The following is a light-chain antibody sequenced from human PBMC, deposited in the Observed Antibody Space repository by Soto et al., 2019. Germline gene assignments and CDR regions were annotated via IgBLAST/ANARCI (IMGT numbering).Light chain of an antibody. CDR3: ETWDSNTRV. V-gene: IGLV4-60*02. Sequence: QPVLTQSSSASASLGSSVRLTCTLSSGHSSYIIAWHQQQPGTAPRYLMKLEGSGSYNKGSGVPDRFSGSTSGADRYLTISNLQFEDEADYYCETWDSNTRVFGGGTKLTVL. CDR1: SGHSSYI. J-gene: IGLJ3*02. CDR2: LEGSGSY.